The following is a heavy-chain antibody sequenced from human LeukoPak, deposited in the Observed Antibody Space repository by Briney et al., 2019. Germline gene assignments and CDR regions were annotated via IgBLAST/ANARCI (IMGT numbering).Heavy chain of an antibody. CDR3: AKDLGCSSTSCYRFGAFDI. CDR2: IRYDGSNK. J-gene: IGHJ3*02. CDR1: GFTFSSYG. Sequence: GGSLRLSCAASGFTFSSYGMHWVRQAPGKGLEWVAFIRYDGSNKYYADSVKGRFTISRDNSKNTLYLQMNSLRAEGTAVYYCAKDLGCSSTSCYRFGAFDIWGQGTMVTVSS. V-gene: IGHV3-30*02. D-gene: IGHD2-2*01.